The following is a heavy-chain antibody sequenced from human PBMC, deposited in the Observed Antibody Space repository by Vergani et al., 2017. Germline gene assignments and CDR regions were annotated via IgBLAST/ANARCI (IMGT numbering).Heavy chain of an antibody. D-gene: IGHD3-10*01. CDR2: ITTGNGNT. Sequence: QVQLVQSGAEVKKPGASVKVSCKASGYTFSNYAMHWVRQAPGQRLEWMGWITTGNGNTKYSQKFQGRVTITRDTYASTAYMELSSLRSEDTAVYYCARVIWFGAALFDHWGQGTLVTVSS. CDR1: GYTFSNYA. V-gene: IGHV1-3*04. J-gene: IGHJ4*02. CDR3: ARVIWFGAALFDH.